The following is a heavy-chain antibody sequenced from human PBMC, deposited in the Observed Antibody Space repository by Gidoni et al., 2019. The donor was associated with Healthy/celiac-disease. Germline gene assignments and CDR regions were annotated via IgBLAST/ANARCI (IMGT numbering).Heavy chain of an antibody. CDR1: GFTFSSYA. J-gene: IGHJ4*02. CDR2: ISSNGGST. CDR3: VKGKRAYSSVNRNYYFDY. V-gene: IGHV3-64D*08. Sequence: EVQLVESGGGLVQPGGSLRLSCSASGFTFSSYAMHWVRQAPGKGLEYVSAISSNGGSTYYADSVKGRFTISRDNSKNTLYLQMSSLRAEDTAVYYCVKGKRAYSSVNRNYYFDYWGQGTLVTVSS. D-gene: IGHD6-19*01.